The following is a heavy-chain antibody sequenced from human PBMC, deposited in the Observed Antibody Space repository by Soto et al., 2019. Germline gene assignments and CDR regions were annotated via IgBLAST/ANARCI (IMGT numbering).Heavy chain of an antibody. CDR1: GGSFSGYY. D-gene: IGHD6-6*01. CDR2: INHSGST. J-gene: IGHJ6*02. Sequence: SETLSLTCAVYGGSFSGYYWSWIRQPPGKGLEWIGEINHSGSTNYNPSLKSRVTISVDTSKNQFSLKLSSVTAADTAVYYCARCPPSTAARWYYYYYGMDVWGPGTTVTVFS. V-gene: IGHV4-34*01. CDR3: ARCPPSTAARWYYYYYGMDV.